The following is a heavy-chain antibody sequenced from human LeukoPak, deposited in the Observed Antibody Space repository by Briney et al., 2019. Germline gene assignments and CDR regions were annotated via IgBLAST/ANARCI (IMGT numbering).Heavy chain of an antibody. CDR2: FDPEDGEA. J-gene: IGHJ3*02. D-gene: IGHD1-26*01. CDR1: GYTLTELS. Sequence: ASVKVSCKVSGYTLTELSMHWVRQAPGKGLEWMGGFDPEDGEAIYAQKFQGRVTMTEDTSTDTAYMELSSLRSEDTAVYYCATGVGRGSGSSPYDAFDIWGQGTMVTVSS. V-gene: IGHV1-24*01. CDR3: ATGVGRGSGSSPYDAFDI.